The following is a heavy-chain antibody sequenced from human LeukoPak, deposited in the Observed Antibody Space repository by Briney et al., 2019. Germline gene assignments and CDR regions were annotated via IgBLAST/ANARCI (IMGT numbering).Heavy chain of an antibody. CDR2: IYPGNSDT. D-gene: IGHD2-2*01. CDR1: GYSFTSYW. CDR3: TKSRSVVVPFFDI. Sequence: PGESLKISCKGSGYSFTSYWIGWVRQMPGKGLEWMGIIYPGNSDTRYSPSFQGQVTISADNSISTAYLQWSSLKASDTAMYYCTKSRSVVVPFFDIWGQGTMVTVSS. V-gene: IGHV5-51*01. J-gene: IGHJ3*02.